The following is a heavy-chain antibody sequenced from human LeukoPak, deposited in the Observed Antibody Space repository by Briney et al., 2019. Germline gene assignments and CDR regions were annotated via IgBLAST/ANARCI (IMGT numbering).Heavy chain of an antibody. J-gene: IGHJ4*02. D-gene: IGHD6-13*01. Sequence: GASVKVSCKASGGTFSSYAISWVRQAPGQGLEWMGRIIPILGIANYAQKFQGRVTITADKSTSTAYMELSSLRSEDTAVYYCARESPYSSSWFDNWGQGTLVTVSS. CDR3: ARESPYSSSWFDN. CDR1: GGTFSSYA. V-gene: IGHV1-69*04. CDR2: IIPILGIA.